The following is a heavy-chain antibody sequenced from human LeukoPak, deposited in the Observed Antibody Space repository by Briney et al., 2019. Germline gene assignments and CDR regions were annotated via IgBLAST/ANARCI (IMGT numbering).Heavy chain of an antibody. V-gene: IGHV4-4*02. CDR3: AREAGLIYFYYIDV. CDR1: GGSISSSNW. CDR2: IYHSGST. Sequence: RASGTLSLTCAVSGGSISSSNWWSWVRQPPGKGLEWIGEIYHSGSTYYNPSLKTRVTISVDTSKNQFSLKLTSVTAADTAVYYCAREAGLIYFYYIDVWGKGTTVTVSS. J-gene: IGHJ6*03. D-gene: IGHD2-8*01.